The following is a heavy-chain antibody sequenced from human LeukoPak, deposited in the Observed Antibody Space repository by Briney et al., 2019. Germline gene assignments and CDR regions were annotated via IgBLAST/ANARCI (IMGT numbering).Heavy chain of an antibody. V-gene: IGHV3-15*01. CDR1: GFNFTNAW. CDR3: TDPPTSL. CDR2: IKSKADGGTT. D-gene: IGHD1-1*01. Sequence: GGSLRLSCAASGFNFTNAWVSWVRRAPGKGLEWLGRIKSKADGGTTLHAASVEDRFAISRDDSINTLCLQMNSLKIEDTAVYYCTDPPTSLWGQGILVTVSS. J-gene: IGHJ4*02.